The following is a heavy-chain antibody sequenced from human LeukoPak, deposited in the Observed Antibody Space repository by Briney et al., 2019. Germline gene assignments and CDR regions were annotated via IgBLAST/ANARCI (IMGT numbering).Heavy chain of an antibody. V-gene: IGHV1-69*06. D-gene: IGHD3-22*01. CDR2: IIPIFGTA. J-gene: IGHJ4*02. CDR3: ARDVTYYDSSGYYRRSGFDY. CDR1: GGTFSSYA. Sequence: GASVKVSCKASGGTFSSYAISWVRQAPGQGLEWMGGIIPIFGTANYAQKFQGRVTITADKSTSTAYMELSSLRSEDTAVYYCARDVTYYDSSGYYRRSGFDYWGQGTLVTVSS.